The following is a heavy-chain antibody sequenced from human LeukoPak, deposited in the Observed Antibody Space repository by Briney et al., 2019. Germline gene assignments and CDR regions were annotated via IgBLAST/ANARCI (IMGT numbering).Heavy chain of an antibody. J-gene: IGHJ4*02. Sequence: ASVKVSCMASGYTFTSYDINWVRQATGQGLEWMGWMNPNSGNTGYAQKFQGRVTMTRNTSISTAYMELSSLRSEDTAVYYCARAPSLWFGELLGYWGQGTLVTVSS. V-gene: IGHV1-8*01. CDR3: ARAPSLWFGELLGY. D-gene: IGHD3-10*01. CDR2: MNPNSGNT. CDR1: GYTFTSYD.